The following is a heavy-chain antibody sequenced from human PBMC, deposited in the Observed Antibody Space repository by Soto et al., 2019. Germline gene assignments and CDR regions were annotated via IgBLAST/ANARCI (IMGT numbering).Heavy chain of an antibody. V-gene: IGHV2-5*02. CDR1: GFSLSTSGVG. CDR2: IYWDDDK. Sequence: QITLKESGPTLVKPTQTLTLTCTFSGFSLSTSGVGVGWIRQPPGKALEWLALIYWDDDKRYSPSLKSRLTINKDTSKNQVVLTMTNKDPVDTATYYCAHSREMVGIAVAGPFDPWGQGTLVTVSS. J-gene: IGHJ5*02. CDR3: AHSREMVGIAVAGPFDP. D-gene: IGHD6-19*01.